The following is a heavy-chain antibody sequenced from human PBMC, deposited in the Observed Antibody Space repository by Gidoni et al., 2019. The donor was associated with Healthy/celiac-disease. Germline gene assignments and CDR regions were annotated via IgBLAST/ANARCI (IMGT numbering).Heavy chain of an antibody. CDR2: INSDGSST. V-gene: IGHV3-74*01. CDR3: ARQGGVGADSSGYLFDY. Sequence: EVQLVESGGGLVQPGGSLRLSCAASGFTFSSYWMHWVRQAPGKGLVWVSRINSDGSSTSYADSVKGRFTISRDNAKNKLYLQMNSLRAEDTAVYYCARQGGVGADSSGYLFDYWGQGTLVTVSS. CDR1: GFTFSSYW. J-gene: IGHJ4*02. D-gene: IGHD3-22*01.